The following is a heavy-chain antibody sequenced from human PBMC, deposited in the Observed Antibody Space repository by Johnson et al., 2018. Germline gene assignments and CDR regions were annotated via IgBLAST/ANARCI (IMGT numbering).Heavy chain of an antibody. CDR2: ISYDGSNK. CDR1: GFTFSSYA. D-gene: IGHD2-15*01. V-gene: IGHV3-30-3*01. CDR3: ARDRSYSIYLGEAFDI. Sequence: QVQLVESGGGLVKPGGSLRLSCAASGFTFSSYAMHWVRQAPGKGLEWVAVISYDGSNKYYADSVKGRFTISRDNSKTTLYLQMNSVRAEDTAVYYCARDRSYSIYLGEAFDIWGQGTMVTVSS. J-gene: IGHJ3*02.